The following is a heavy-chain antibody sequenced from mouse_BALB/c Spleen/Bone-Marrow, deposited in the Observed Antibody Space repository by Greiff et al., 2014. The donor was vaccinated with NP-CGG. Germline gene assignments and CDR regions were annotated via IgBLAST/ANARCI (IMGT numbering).Heavy chain of an antibody. CDR1: GFHIKDTY. V-gene: IGHV14-3*02. J-gene: IGHJ3*01. CDR2: FAPADGNT. Sequence: VQLQQLGAELVKPGASVKFSCTGFGFHIKDTYMHWVKQSPEQGLEWIGRFAPADGNTKYDTKFQGKATITADTSSNTAYLQLSSLTSEDSAVYYCVRSPGEVDYWGQGTLVTVSA. CDR3: VRSPGEVDY.